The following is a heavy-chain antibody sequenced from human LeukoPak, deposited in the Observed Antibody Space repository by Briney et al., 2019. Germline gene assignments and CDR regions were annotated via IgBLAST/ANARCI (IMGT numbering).Heavy chain of an antibody. CDR2: INPSGGST. V-gene: IGHV1-46*01. Sequence: ASVKVSCKASGYTFTSYYMHWVRQAPGQGLEWMGIINPSGGSTSYAQKFQGRVTMTRDMSTSTVYMELSSLRSEDTAVYYCARVHRAVGFDYWGQGTLDTVSS. CDR1: GYTFTSYY. CDR3: ARVHRAVGFDY. J-gene: IGHJ4*02. D-gene: IGHD6-19*01.